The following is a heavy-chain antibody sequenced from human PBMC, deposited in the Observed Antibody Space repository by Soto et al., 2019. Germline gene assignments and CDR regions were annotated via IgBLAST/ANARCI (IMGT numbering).Heavy chain of an antibody. J-gene: IGHJ4*02. CDR2: IYYSGST. D-gene: IGHD3-22*01. Sequence: SETLSLTCTVSGGSISSSSYYWGWIRQPPGKGLEWIGSIYYSGSTYYNPSLKSRVTISVDTSKNQFSLKLSSVTAADTAVYYCASILPNYYDSSGTIDYWGQGTLVTVPQ. CDR3: ASILPNYYDSSGTIDY. CDR1: GGSISSSSYY. V-gene: IGHV4-39*01.